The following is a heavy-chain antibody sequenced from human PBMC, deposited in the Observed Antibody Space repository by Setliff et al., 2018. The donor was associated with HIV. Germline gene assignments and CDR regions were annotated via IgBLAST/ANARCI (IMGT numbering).Heavy chain of an antibody. V-gene: IGHV4-34*10. D-gene: IGHD6-19*01. CDR3: EVAGQ. Sequence: PSETLSLTCAVYGGSFNGYYWSWIRQPPGKGLEWIGEINHSGSTNYNPSLKSRVTMSVDTSKNQFSLKVRYVTAADTAVYYCEVAGQWGQGTLVTVSS. CDR2: INHSGST. J-gene: IGHJ4*02. CDR1: GGSFNGYY.